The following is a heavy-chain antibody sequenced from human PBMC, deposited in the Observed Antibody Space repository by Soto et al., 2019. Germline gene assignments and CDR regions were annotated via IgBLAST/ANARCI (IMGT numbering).Heavy chain of an antibody. Sequence: VSVKVSCKASGYTFPSYYMHWVRQAPGQGLEWMGWMNPNSGATNYAQKFQGWVSMTRDTSISTAYMELSRLRPDDTAVYYCARDRKGTPVITSGLYGMDVWGQGTTVTVSS. D-gene: IGHD4-4*01. V-gene: IGHV1-2*04. CDR1: GYTFPSYY. CDR2: MNPNSGAT. CDR3: ARDRKGTPVITSGLYGMDV. J-gene: IGHJ6*02.